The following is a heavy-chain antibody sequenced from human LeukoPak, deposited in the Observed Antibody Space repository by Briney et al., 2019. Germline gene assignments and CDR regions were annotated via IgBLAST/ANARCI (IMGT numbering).Heavy chain of an antibody. Sequence: GGSLRLSCAASGFSFSDYYMNWIRQAPGKGLEWVSYISSGGSSTHYADSVKGRFTISRDNAKNSLYMEMNSLRAEDTAVYYCARGDWYSFDHWGQGTLVTVSS. CDR2: ISSGGSST. CDR1: GFSFSDYY. D-gene: IGHD6-19*01. J-gene: IGHJ4*02. CDR3: ARGDWYSFDH. V-gene: IGHV3-11*01.